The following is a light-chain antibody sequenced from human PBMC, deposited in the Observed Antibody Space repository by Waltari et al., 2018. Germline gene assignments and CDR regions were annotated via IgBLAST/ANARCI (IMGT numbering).Light chain of an antibody. CDR3: SSYAGSSKGV. V-gene: IGLV2-23*02. Sequence: QSALTQPASVSGSPGQSITISCTGTSRDVGNYTRVSWYQQPPGKAPKLMIYAVSKRPSGVSDRFSGSKSGDMASLTISGLQPEDEAEYFCSSYAGSSKGVFGGGTKVTVL. CDR2: AVS. J-gene: IGLJ2*01. CDR1: SRDVGNYTR.